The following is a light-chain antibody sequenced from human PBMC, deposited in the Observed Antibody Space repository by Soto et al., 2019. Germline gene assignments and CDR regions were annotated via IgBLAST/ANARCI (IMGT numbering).Light chain of an antibody. CDR2: DAS. CDR3: QRDDTYPYT. V-gene: IGKV1-5*01. Sequence: DIQMTQSPSTLSASAGDRVTISCRASQSIASWLAWYQQKAWKAPNLLIYDASSLESGVPSRFSGSGSGTEFTLTISSLQPDDYATYSCQRDDTYPYTFGQGTKLEI. CDR1: QSIASW. J-gene: IGKJ2*01.